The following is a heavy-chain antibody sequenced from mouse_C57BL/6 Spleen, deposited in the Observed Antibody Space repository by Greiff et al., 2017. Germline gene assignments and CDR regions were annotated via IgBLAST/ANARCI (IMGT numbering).Heavy chain of an antibody. CDR2: ISSGGDYI. J-gene: IGHJ3*01. V-gene: IGHV5-9-1*02. CDR3: TRDRNCGAWFAY. CDR1: GFTFSSYA. D-gene: IGHD4-1*01. Sequence: EVKLQESGEGLVKPGGSLKLSCAASGFTFSSYAMSWVRQTPEKRLEWVAYISSGGDYIYYADTVKGRFTISRDNARNTLYLQMSSLKSEDTDMYYCTRDRNCGAWFAYWGQGTLVTVSA.